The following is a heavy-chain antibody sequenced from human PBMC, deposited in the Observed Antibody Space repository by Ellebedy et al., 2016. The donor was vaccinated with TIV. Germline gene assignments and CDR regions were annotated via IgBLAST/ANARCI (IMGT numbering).Heavy chain of an antibody. Sequence: AASVKVSCKASGYTFTSYYMHWVRQAPGQGLEWMGIINPSGGSTSYAQKFQGRVTMTRNTSISTAYMELSSLRSEDTAVYYCASQTTVTTGMDVWGQGTTVTVSS. CDR2: INPSGGST. V-gene: IGHV1-46*01. CDR3: ASQTTVTTGMDV. CDR1: GYTFTSYY. D-gene: IGHD4-11*01. J-gene: IGHJ6*02.